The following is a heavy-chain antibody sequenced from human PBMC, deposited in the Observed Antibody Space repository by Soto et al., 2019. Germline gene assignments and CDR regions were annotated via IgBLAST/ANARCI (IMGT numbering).Heavy chain of an antibody. CDR2: ISDSGST. Sequence: QVQLQESGPGLVKPSETLSLTCTVSGGSISSYYWSWIRQSPGKGLEWIGDISDSGSTGYNPSLKGRITIAVDMSKNQFSLKMSSVTAADTAVYYCARVGGSRTTGFDYWGQGTLVTVSS. CDR3: ARVGGSRTTGFDY. CDR1: GGSISSYY. J-gene: IGHJ4*02. V-gene: IGHV4-59*01. D-gene: IGHD1-1*01.